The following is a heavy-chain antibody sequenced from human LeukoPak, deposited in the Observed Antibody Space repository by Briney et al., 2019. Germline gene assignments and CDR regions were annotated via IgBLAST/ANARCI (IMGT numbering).Heavy chain of an antibody. J-gene: IGHJ4*02. D-gene: IGHD1-26*01. CDR3: ARDPKVGATGFDY. CDR1: GGSISSSNW. V-gene: IGHV4-4*02. Sequence: SETLSLTCAVSGGSISSSNWWSWVRQPPGKGLEWIGEIYHSGSTNYNPSLKSRVTISVDKSKNQFSLKLSSVTAADTAVYYCARDPKVGATGFDYWGQGTLVTVSS. CDR2: IYHSGST.